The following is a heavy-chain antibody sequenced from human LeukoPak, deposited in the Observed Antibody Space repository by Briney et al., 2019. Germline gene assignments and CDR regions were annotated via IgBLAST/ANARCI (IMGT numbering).Heavy chain of an antibody. CDR2: IYYSGST. D-gene: IGHD5-24*01. CDR3: ARENVEMATIPRAFDI. Sequence: SETLSLTCTVSGGSISSYYWSWIRQPPGKGLEWIGYIYYSGSTNYNPSLKSRVTISVDTSKNQFSLKLSSVTAADTAVYYCARENVEMATIPRAFDIWGQGTMVSASS. J-gene: IGHJ3*02. V-gene: IGHV4-59*01. CDR1: GGSISSYY.